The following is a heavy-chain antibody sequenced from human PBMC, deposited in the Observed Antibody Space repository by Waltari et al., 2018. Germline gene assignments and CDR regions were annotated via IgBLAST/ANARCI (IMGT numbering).Heavy chain of an antibody. CDR3: AKDAQYFPH. Sequence: QVQLVESGGGVVQPGGSLRLSCAASGFTFSSYGMHWVRQAPGQGLEWVAVIRYDGSNKYDADCVKGRFTISRDNSKNTLYLQMNSLRAEDTAVYYCAKDAQYFPHWGQGTLVTVSS. CDR1: GFTFSSYG. J-gene: IGHJ1*01. V-gene: IGHV3-30*02. CDR2: IRYDGSNK.